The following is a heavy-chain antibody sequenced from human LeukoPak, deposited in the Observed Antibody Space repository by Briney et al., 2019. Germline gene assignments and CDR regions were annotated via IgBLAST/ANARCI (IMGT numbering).Heavy chain of an antibody. CDR2: INYSGST. Sequence: SETLSLTCTVSGGSISSDYWSWIRQPPGKGLEWIGYINYSGSTNYNPSLKSRVTISVDTSKNQLSLKLSSVTAADTAVYYCARAGDSGYDYSDYWGQGTLVTVSS. V-gene: IGHV4-59*01. CDR1: GGSISSDY. J-gene: IGHJ4*02. D-gene: IGHD5-12*01. CDR3: ARAGDSGYDYSDY.